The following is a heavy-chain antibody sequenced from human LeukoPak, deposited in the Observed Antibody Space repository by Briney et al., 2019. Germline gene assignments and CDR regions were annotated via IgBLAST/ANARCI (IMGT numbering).Heavy chain of an antibody. Sequence: GGSLRLSCAASGFTFSDSAMHWVRQASGKGLEWVGRIRIKANSYATAYAASVKGRFTISRDDSKNTAYLQMDSLKTEDTAVYYCTGNYYGSGSYADFDYWGQGTLVTVSS. J-gene: IGHJ4*02. CDR1: GFTFSDSA. D-gene: IGHD3-10*01. CDR3: TGNYYGSGSYADFDY. V-gene: IGHV3-73*01. CDR2: IRIKANSYAT.